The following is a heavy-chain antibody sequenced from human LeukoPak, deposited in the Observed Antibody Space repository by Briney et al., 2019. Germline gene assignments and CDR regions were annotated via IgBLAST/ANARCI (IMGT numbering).Heavy chain of an antibody. D-gene: IGHD5-18*01. J-gene: IGHJ4*02. Sequence: GGSLRLSCAASGFIFSSYWMAWVRQAPGKVLEWVANIKEDGSEKNYVDSVKGRFTISRDNAKDSLYLQMNSLRAEDTAVYYCARDAGYGYDRFDYWGQGTQVTVSS. CDR2: IKEDGSEK. V-gene: IGHV3-7*01. CDR3: ARDAGYGYDRFDY. CDR1: GFIFSSYW.